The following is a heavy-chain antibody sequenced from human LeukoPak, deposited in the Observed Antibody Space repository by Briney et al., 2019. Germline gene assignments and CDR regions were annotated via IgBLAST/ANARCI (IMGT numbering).Heavy chain of an antibody. CDR2: NYYSGST. CDR3: ARVSPGDYYDSSGTENPNFDY. Sequence: PSQTPSLTCTVSGGSISSYYWGWIRQPPGKGLEWIGYNYYSGSTNYNPSLKSRVTISVDTSKNQFSLKLSSVTAADTAVYYCARVSPGDYYDSSGTENPNFDYWGQGSLVTVSS. D-gene: IGHD3-22*01. CDR1: GGSISSYY. J-gene: IGHJ4*02. V-gene: IGHV4-59*01.